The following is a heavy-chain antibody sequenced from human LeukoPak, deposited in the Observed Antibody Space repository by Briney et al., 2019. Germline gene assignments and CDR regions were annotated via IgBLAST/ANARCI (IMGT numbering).Heavy chain of an antibody. CDR2: IYYSGST. D-gene: IGHD3-9*01. Sequence: SETLSLTCTVSGGSISSYYWSWIRQPPGKGLEWIGYIYYSGSTNYNPSLKSRVTISVDTSKNQFSLKLSSVTAADTAVYYCARGELRYFDWLPRLDAFDIWGQGTTVTVSS. J-gene: IGHJ3*02. V-gene: IGHV4-59*01. CDR1: GGSISSYY. CDR3: ARGELRYFDWLPRLDAFDI.